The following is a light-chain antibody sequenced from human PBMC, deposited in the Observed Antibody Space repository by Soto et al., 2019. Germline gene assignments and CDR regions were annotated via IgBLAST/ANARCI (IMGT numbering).Light chain of an antibody. CDR1: SSDVGGYNY. V-gene: IGLV2-14*01. J-gene: IGLJ1*01. CDR3: SSYTSSSIDYV. Sequence: QSALTQPASVSGSPGQSITISCTGTSSDVGGYNYVSWYQQHPCKAPKLMIYEVSNRPSGVSNRFSGSKSGNTASLTISGLQAEEEADYYCSSYTSSSIDYVFGTGTKLTVL. CDR2: EVS.